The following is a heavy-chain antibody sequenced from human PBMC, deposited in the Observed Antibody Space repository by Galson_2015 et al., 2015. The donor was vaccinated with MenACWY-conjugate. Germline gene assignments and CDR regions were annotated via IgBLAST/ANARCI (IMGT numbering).Heavy chain of an antibody. Sequence: SVKVSCKASGFDFMSYGITWVRQAPGQGLEWMGWISVYNGNTNYAQKFQGRVRMTTDTSTSTAYMELRGLKSGDTAVYYCAGLLKGHCRTRSCFGWFDPWGQGTLVTVSS. V-gene: IGHV1-18*01. CDR3: AGLLKGHCRTRSCFGWFDP. J-gene: IGHJ5*02. CDR1: GFDFMSYG. CDR2: ISVYNGNT. D-gene: IGHD2-15*01.